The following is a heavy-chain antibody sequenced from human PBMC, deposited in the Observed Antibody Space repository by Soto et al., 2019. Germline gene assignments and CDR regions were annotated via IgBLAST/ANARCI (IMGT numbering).Heavy chain of an antibody. CDR1: GFTFSSYA. Sequence: PGGSLRLSCAASGFTFSSYAMSWVRQAPGKGLEWVSGISDRGGSTYYADSVKGRFTISRDNSKNTLYLQMNSLRAEDTAVYYCAKGTYYYGSAPYYFDYWGQGTLVTVSS. D-gene: IGHD3-10*01. V-gene: IGHV3-23*01. CDR2: ISDRGGST. J-gene: IGHJ4*02. CDR3: AKGTYYYGSAPYYFDY.